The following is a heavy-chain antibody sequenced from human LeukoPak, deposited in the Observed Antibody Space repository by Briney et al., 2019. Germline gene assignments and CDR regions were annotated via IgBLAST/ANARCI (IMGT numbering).Heavy chain of an antibody. J-gene: IGHJ3*02. Sequence: PGGSLRLSRAASGFTFSSYGMHWVRQAPGKGLEWVAFIRYDGSNKYYADSVKGRFTISRDNSKNTLYLQMNSLRAEDTAVYYCARDGSRIAIAAFDIWGQGTMVTVSS. CDR3: ARDGSRIAIAAFDI. CDR2: IRYDGSNK. V-gene: IGHV3-30*02. CDR1: GFTFSSYG. D-gene: IGHD6-13*01.